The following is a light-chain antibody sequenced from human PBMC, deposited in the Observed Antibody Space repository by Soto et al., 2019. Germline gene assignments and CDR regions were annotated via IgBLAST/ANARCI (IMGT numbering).Light chain of an antibody. CDR2: EVS. Sequence: HSALTQPASVSGSPGQSITISCTGTSSDVGGYNYVSWYQQHPGKAPKLMIYEVSNRPSGVSNRFSGSKSGNTASLTISGLQAEDEADYYCSSYTRSSTLDVVFGGGTKLTVL. CDR1: SSDVGGYNY. CDR3: SSYTRSSTLDVV. J-gene: IGLJ2*01. V-gene: IGLV2-14*01.